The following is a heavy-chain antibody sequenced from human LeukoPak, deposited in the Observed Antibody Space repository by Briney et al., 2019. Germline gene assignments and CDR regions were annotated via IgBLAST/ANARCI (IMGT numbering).Heavy chain of an antibody. CDR3: AREGVDTANWAILFDY. CDR1: GYTFTSYG. V-gene: IGHV1-18*01. D-gene: IGHD7-27*01. CDR2: ISGYNGNT. Sequence: ASVKVSCKASGYTFTSYGISWVRQAPGQGLEWMGWISGYNGNTNYAQKLQGRVTVTTDTSTSTAYMDLRSLRSDDTAVYYCAREGVDTANWAILFDYWGQGTLVTVSS. J-gene: IGHJ4*02.